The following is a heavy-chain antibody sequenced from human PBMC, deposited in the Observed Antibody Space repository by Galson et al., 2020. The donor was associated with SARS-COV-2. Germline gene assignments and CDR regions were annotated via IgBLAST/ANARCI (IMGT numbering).Heavy chain of an antibody. CDR1: GYSISSGYY. Sequence: SETLSLTCAVSGYSISSGYYWGWIRQPPGQGLEWIASIFPNGIPYYHPSLRSRVTISVDTSKNQFSLNLNSVTAADTAVFYCARGANWNFDYWGPGILVAVSS. D-gene: IGHD3-3*01. CDR2: IFPNGIP. V-gene: IGHV4-38-2*01. J-gene: IGHJ4*02. CDR3: ARGANWNFDY.